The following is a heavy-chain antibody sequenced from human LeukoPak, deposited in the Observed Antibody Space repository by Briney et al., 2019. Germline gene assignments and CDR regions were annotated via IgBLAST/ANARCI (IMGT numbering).Heavy chain of an antibody. CDR1: GGSISRGSYY. J-gene: IGHJ5*02. D-gene: IGHD3-10*01. CDR2: IYTSGST. V-gene: IGHV4-61*02. CDR3: AREGLNMVRGVIPKEAWGWFDP. Sequence: SQTLSLTCTVSGGSISRGSYYWNWLRQPAGRGLEWFGRIYTSGSTNYNPSLKSRVTISVDTSKNQFSLKLSSVTAADTAVYYCAREGLNMVRGVIPKEAWGWFDPWGQGTLVTVSS.